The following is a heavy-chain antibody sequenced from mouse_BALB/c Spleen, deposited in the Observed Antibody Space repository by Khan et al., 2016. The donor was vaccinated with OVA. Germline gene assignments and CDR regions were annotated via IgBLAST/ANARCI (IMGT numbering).Heavy chain of an antibody. CDR1: GFSLTNYG. V-gene: IGHV2-2*02. CDR2: IWSGGST. Sequence: QVQLKQSGPGLVQPSQSLSITCPVSGFSLTNYGVHWVRHSPGKGLEWLGLIWSGGSTDYNAAFISRLSISKDNSKCQVFFKMNSLQANDTAIYYCARNYDYDEGLTYWSQGTLVTVTA. D-gene: IGHD2-4*01. CDR3: ARNYDYDEGLTY. J-gene: IGHJ3*01.